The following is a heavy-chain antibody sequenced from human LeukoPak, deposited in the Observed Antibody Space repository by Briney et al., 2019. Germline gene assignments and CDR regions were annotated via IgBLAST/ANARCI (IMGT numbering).Heavy chain of an antibody. CDR2: IYYSGST. Sequence: SETLSLTCTVSGYSISSGYYWGWIRQPPGKGLEWIGYIYYSGSTNYNPSLKSRVTISVDTSKNQFSLKLSSVTAADTAVYYCARGGVGIPFGYWGQGTLVTVSS. D-gene: IGHD3-10*01. CDR3: ARGGVGIPFGY. J-gene: IGHJ4*02. V-gene: IGHV4-38-2*02. CDR1: GYSISSGYY.